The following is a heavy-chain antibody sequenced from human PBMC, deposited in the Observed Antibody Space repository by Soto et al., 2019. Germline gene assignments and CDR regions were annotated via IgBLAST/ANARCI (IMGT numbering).Heavy chain of an antibody. CDR2: IRSKANSYAT. D-gene: IGHD1-1*01. J-gene: IGHJ6*02. Sequence: GGSLRLSCAASGFTFSGSAMHWVRQASGKGLEWVGRIRSKANSYATAYAASVKGRITISRDDSKNTAYLQMNSLKTEDTAVYYCTRRLERRWPNQEYGMDVWGQGTTVTVSS. CDR1: GFTFSGSA. V-gene: IGHV3-73*01. CDR3: TRRLERRWPNQEYGMDV.